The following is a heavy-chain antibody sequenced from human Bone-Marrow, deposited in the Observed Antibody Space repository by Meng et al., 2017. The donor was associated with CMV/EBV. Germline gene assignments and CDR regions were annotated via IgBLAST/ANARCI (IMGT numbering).Heavy chain of an antibody. Sequence: GESLKISCAASGFTFSSYSMNWVRQAPGKGLEWVSSISSSSSYIYYADSVKGRFTISRDNAKNSLYLQMNSLRAEDTAVYYCARVSGEDIVVVPAAPGHYGMDVWGQGTTVTVSS. D-gene: IGHD2-2*01. CDR2: ISSSSSYI. CDR1: GFTFSSYS. CDR3: ARVSGEDIVVVPAAPGHYGMDV. V-gene: IGHV3-21*01. J-gene: IGHJ6*02.